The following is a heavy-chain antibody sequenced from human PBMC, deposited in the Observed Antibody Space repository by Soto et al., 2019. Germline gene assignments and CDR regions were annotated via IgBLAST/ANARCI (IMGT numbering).Heavy chain of an antibody. Sequence: GASVKVSCKASGYTFTSYAMHWVRQAPGQRLEWMGWINAGNGNTKYSQKFQGRVTITRDTSASTAYMELSSLRSEDTAVYYCARVAGPRRYFDMFDYWGQGTLVTVSS. CDR3: ARVAGPRRYFDMFDY. CDR1: GYTFTSYA. D-gene: IGHD3-9*01. V-gene: IGHV1-3*01. CDR2: INAGNGNT. J-gene: IGHJ4*02.